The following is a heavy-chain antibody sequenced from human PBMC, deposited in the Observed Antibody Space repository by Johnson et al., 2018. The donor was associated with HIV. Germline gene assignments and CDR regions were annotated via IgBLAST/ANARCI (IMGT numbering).Heavy chain of an antibody. V-gene: IGHV3-13*01. CDR3: ARGPWAFDI. J-gene: IGHJ3*02. CDR2: IGTAGDT. Sequence: EVQLVETGGGLIQPGGSLRLSCAASGFTVSSNYMSWVRQAPGKGLEWVSAIGTAGDTYYPGSVKGRFTISRENAKNSLYLQMNSLRAGDTAVYYCARGPWAFDIWGQGTMVTVSS. CDR1: GFTVSSNY.